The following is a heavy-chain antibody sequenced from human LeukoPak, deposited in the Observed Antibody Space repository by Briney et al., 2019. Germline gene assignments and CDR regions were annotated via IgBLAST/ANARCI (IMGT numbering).Heavy chain of an antibody. Sequence: PGGSLRLSCAASGFTFSSYSMNWVRQAPGKGLEWVSSISSSSSYIYYADSVKGRFTISRDNAKNSLYLQMNSLRAEDTAVYYCANSRTARKDFDCWGQGTLVTVSP. J-gene: IGHJ4*02. CDR2: ISSSSSYI. CDR1: GFTFSSYS. D-gene: IGHD2-15*01. V-gene: IGHV3-21*01. CDR3: ANSRTARKDFDC.